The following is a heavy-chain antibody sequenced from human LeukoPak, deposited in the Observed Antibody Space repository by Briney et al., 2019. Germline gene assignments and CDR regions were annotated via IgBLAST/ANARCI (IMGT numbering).Heavy chain of an antibody. D-gene: IGHD2-2*01. V-gene: IGHV1-18*04. CDR2: INVYNGNT. CDR1: GYTFTSYY. CDR3: ARGLVVPAAMGEFDY. J-gene: IGHJ4*02. Sequence: ASVKVSCKASGYTFTSYYMHWVRQAPGQGLEWTGCINVYNGNTNYAQKFQGRITMTRDTSTNTAYMELRSLKSDDTAVYYCARGLVVPAAMGEFDYWGQGTLIAVSS.